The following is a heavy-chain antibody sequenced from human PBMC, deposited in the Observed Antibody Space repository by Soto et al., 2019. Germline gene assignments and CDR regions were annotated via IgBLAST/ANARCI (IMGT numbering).Heavy chain of an antibody. D-gene: IGHD3-10*01. CDR2: ISSNGTTI. V-gene: IGHV3-11*01. CDR3: ASDLRFVDLHYYFDI. Sequence: PGGTLRLSCATSGFTFSDYYMSWVRQAPGKGKEWVSYISSNGTTIQYAESVKGRFTVSRDNARETLYLVIDNLGPEDTAACFCASDLRFVDLHYYFDIWGQGTMVTVSS. J-gene: IGHJ4*02. CDR1: GFTFSDYY.